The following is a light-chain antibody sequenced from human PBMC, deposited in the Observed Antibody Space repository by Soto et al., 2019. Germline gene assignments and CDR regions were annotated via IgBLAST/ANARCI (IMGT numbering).Light chain of an antibody. CDR2: ANS. J-gene: IGLJ2*01. V-gene: IGLV1-40*01. CDR3: QSYDSSLSAYVV. CDR1: SSNIGAGYD. Sequence: QSVLTQPPSVSGAPGQRVTISCTGSSSNIGAGYDVHWYQQLPGTAPKLLIYANSNRPSGVPDRFSGSKSGTSASLAITGLQAEDEADYYCQSYDSSLSAYVVFGGGTKLTVL.